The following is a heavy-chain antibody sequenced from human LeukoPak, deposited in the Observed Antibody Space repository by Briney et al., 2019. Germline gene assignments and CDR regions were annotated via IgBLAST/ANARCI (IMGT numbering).Heavy chain of an antibody. V-gene: IGHV1-46*01. D-gene: IGHD2-15*01. CDR3: ARNGADCSGGSCYSRAMGY. CDR2: INPSGGST. Sequence: ASVKVSCKASGYTFPSYYMHWVRQAPGQGLEWMGIINPSGGSTRYAQKFQGRVTMTRDTSTSIVYMELSSLRSEDTAVYYCARNGADCSGGSCYSRAMGYWGQGTLVTVSS. CDR1: GYTFPSYY. J-gene: IGHJ4*02.